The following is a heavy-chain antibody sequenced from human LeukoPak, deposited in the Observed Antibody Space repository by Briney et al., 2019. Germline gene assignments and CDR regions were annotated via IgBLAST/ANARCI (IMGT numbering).Heavy chain of an antibody. Sequence: ASVKVSCKASGCTFTGYYMHWVRQAPGQGLEWMGWINPNSGGTNYAQKFQGRVTMTRDTSISTAYMELSRLRSDDTAVYYCAGTMVRGLNYYFDYWGQGTLVTVSS. D-gene: IGHD3-10*01. V-gene: IGHV1-2*02. CDR3: AGTMVRGLNYYFDY. CDR1: GCTFTGYY. J-gene: IGHJ4*02. CDR2: INPNSGGT.